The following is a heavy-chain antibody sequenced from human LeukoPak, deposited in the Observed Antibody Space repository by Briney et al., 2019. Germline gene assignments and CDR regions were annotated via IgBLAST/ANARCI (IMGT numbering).Heavy chain of an antibody. CDR3: ATGSHSGFHF. CDR1: GYTFSDYA. V-gene: IGHV3-23*01. J-gene: IGHJ4*02. Sequence: GGSLRLSCVGSGYTFSDYAMSWVRQSPGKGLEWVAAISASSSTTYYADSVKGRLTISRANSKNTLYLHMNSLRAEDTATYYCATGSHSGFHFWGQGTLVAVSS. CDR2: ISASSSTT. D-gene: IGHD1-26*01.